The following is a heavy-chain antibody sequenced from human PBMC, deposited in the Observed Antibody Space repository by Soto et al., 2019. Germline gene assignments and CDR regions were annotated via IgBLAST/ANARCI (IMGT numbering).Heavy chain of an antibody. J-gene: IGHJ4*02. CDR1: GGSIRSSADY. V-gene: IGHV4-39*01. Sequence: QLQLQESGPGLVQPSATLSLTCTVSGGSIRSSADYWGWIRQHPGKGLECIGSLYDGGSTYYNPSSTSRITISVDTSRNQFSLKLLSVTAAYTSVYYWARHGLSTYSDILTGSAFDYWCQGTLVTVS. CDR2: LYDGGST. CDR3: ARHGLSTYSDILTGSAFDY. D-gene: IGHD3-9*01.